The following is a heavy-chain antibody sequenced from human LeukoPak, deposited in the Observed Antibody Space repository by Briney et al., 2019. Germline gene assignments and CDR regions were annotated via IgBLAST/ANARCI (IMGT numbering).Heavy chain of an antibody. CDR3: ARGQWGYSYGPIYHFDY. J-gene: IGHJ4*02. CDR1: GGSFSGYY. Sequence: SETLSLTCAVYGGSFSGYYWSWIRQPPGKGLEWIGEINHSGSTNYNPSLKSRVTISVDTSKNQFSLKLSSVTAADTAVYYCARGQWGYSYGPIYHFDYWGQGTLVTVSS. CDR2: INHSGST. V-gene: IGHV4-34*01. D-gene: IGHD5-18*01.